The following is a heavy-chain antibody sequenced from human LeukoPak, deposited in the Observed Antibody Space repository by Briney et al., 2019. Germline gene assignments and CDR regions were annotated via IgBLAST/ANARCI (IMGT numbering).Heavy chain of an antibody. CDR1: GFTFSSYA. CDR3: AKEIGSSYYYGSGSQFDY. Sequence: SGGSLRLSCAASGFTFSSYAMSWVRQAPGKGLEWVSAISGSGGSTYYADSVKGRFTISRDNSKNTLYLQMNSLRAEDTAVYYCAKEIGSSYYYGSGSQFDYWGQGTLVTVSS. D-gene: IGHD3-10*01. J-gene: IGHJ4*02. CDR2: ISGSGGST. V-gene: IGHV3-23*01.